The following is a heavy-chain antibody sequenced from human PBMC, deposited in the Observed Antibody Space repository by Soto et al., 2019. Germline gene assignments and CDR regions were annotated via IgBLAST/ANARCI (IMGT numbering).Heavy chain of an antibody. Sequence: GGSLRLSCAASGFTFSSYDMHWVRQATGKGLEWVSAIGTAGYTYYPGSVKGRFTISRENAKNSLYLQMNSLRAEDTAVYYCARGDMVRGVIITLDAFDIWGQGTMVTVSS. CDR2: IGTAGYT. CDR1: GFTFSSYD. J-gene: IGHJ3*02. V-gene: IGHV3-13*01. CDR3: ARGDMVRGVIITLDAFDI. D-gene: IGHD3-10*01.